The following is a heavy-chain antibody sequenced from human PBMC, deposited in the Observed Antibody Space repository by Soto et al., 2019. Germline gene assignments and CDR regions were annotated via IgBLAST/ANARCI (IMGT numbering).Heavy chain of an antibody. J-gene: IGHJ6*02. Sequence: ASVKVSCKASGYTFTSYFMHWVRHAPGQGLEWMGIINPSGGSTSYAQKFQGRVTMTRDTSTSTVYMELSSLRSEDTAVYYCDRALCSSTSCSYMDVWGQGTTVTVSS. CDR2: INPSGGST. CDR1: GYTFTSYF. D-gene: IGHD2-2*01. CDR3: DRALCSSTSCSYMDV. V-gene: IGHV1-46*03.